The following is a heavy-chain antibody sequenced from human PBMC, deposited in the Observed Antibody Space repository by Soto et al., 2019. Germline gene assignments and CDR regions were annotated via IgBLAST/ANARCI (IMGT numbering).Heavy chain of an antibody. J-gene: IGHJ6*02. V-gene: IGHV1-46*01. CDR1: GYTFTSYY. Sequence: ASVKVSCKASGYTFTSYYMHWVRQAPGQGLEWMGIINPSGGSTSYAQKFQGRVTMTRDTSTSTVYMELSSLRSEDTAVYYCATLSPDMITFGGVIAPYGMDVWGQGTTVTVSS. D-gene: IGHD3-16*02. CDR3: ATLSPDMITFGGVIAPYGMDV. CDR2: INPSGGST.